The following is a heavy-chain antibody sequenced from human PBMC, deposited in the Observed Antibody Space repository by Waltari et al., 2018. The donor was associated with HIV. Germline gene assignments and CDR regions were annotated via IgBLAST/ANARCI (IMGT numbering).Heavy chain of an antibody. CDR1: GASIRDGIW. CDR2: IYYTGNV. V-gene: IGHV4-4*02. CDR3: ARSFKEDPRSFDI. Sequence: QVHLQESGPRLVKPLGTLSLPCRASGASIRDGIWVSRIRQSPEEGLEWMGEIYYTGNVDYNPAVRSRITMSVDRSKSQFSLDMIFVTAADTAIYYCARSFKEDPRSFDIWGQGTLVTVSS. J-gene: IGHJ4*02.